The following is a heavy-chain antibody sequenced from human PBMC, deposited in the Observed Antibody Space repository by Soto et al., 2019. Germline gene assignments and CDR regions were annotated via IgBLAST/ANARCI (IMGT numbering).Heavy chain of an antibody. CDR3: ASPTLRYFDWLPGNGMDV. Sequence: GVSLRLSCAASGFTFSSYAMHWVRQAPGKGLEWVAVISYDGSNKYYADSVKGRFTISRDNSKNTLYLQMNSLRAEDTAVYYCASPTLRYFDWLPGNGMDVWGQGTTVTVSS. CDR1: GFTFSSYA. J-gene: IGHJ6*02. V-gene: IGHV3-30-3*01. D-gene: IGHD3-9*01. CDR2: ISYDGSNK.